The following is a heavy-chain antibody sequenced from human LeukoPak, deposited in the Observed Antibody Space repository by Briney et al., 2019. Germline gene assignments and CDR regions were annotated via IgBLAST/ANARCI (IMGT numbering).Heavy chain of an antibody. CDR3: ARVGEQQLVRYYYYYMDV. CDR2: ISSSSSTI. CDR1: GFTFSSYW. Sequence: GGSPRLSCAASGFTFSSYWMSWVRQAPGKGLEWVSYISSSSSTIYYADSVKGRFTISRDNAKNSLYLQMNSLRAEDTAVYYCARVGEQQLVRYYYYYMDVWGKGTTVTVSS. D-gene: IGHD6-13*01. J-gene: IGHJ6*03. V-gene: IGHV3-48*01.